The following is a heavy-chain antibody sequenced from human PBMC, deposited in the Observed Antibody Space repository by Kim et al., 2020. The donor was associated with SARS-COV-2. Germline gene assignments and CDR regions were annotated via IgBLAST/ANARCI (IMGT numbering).Heavy chain of an antibody. D-gene: IGHD2-15*01. CDR1: GYSFGGYY. V-gene: IGHV1-2*06. CDR2: IFPNSGGT. CDR3: AREDSSSGNFDF. Sequence: ASVKVSCKASGYSFGGYYIHWVRQAPGQGLEWMGRIFPNSGGTSYAQKFQGRVTMTRDTSISTAHMELSRLRTDDTAMYYCAREDSSSGNFDFRGQGTLVTVSS. J-gene: IGHJ4*02.